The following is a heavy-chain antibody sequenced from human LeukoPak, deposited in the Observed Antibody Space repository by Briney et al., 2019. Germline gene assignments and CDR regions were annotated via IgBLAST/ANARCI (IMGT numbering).Heavy chain of an antibody. Sequence: SETLSLTCTVSGGSISSGGNYWSWIRQPPGKGLEWIGYIYHSGSTYYNPSLKSRVTISVDRSKNQFSLKLSSVTAADTAVYYCARVIVVVPDNDAFDIWGQGTMVTVSS. CDR3: ARVIVVVPDNDAFDI. V-gene: IGHV4-30-2*01. D-gene: IGHD2-2*01. J-gene: IGHJ3*02. CDR1: GGSISSGGNY. CDR2: IYHSGST.